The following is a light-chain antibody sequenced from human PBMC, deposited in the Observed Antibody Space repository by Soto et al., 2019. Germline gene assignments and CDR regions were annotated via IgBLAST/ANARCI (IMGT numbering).Light chain of an antibody. CDR3: KQYNNWPRT. V-gene: IGKV3-15*01. CDR2: GAS. Sequence: EIVLTQSPATLSLSPGERATLSCRASQTVSTSVAWYQQKPGHAPRLLIYGASTRATGIPARFSGSGSGTEFTLTISSLQSEDFAVYYCKQYNNWPRTFGQGTKVDIK. CDR1: QTVSTS. J-gene: IGKJ1*01.